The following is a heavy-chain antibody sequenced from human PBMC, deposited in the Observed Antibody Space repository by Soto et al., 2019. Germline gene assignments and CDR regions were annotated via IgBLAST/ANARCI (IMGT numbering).Heavy chain of an antibody. V-gene: IGHV4-30-2*02. CDR3: AREHGFSYGLNYFDP. J-gene: IGHJ5*02. CDR2: IYHSGST. CDR1: GGSISSGGYS. Sequence: SETLSLTCAVSGGSISSGGYSWNWIRQPPGKGLEWIGYIYHSGSTYYNPSLKSRVTISVDRSKNQFSLKLSSVTAADTAVYYCAREHGFSYGLNYFDPWGQGTLVTVSS. D-gene: IGHD5-18*01.